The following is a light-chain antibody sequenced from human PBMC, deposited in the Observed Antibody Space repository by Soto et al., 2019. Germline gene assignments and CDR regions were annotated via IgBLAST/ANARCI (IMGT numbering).Light chain of an antibody. CDR2: GAS. CDR3: QQYGSSPRK. J-gene: IGKJ1*01. V-gene: IGKV3-20*01. Sequence: EIVLTQAPGTLSLSPGERAILSCRASQSVSSSYLAWYRQKPGQAPSLLIYGASSRATGIPDRFSGSGSGTDFTLTISRLEPEDFAVYYCQQYGSSPRKFGQGTKADI. CDR1: QSVSSSY.